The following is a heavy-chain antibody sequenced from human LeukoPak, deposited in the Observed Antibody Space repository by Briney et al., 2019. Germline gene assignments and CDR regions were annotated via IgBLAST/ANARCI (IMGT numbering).Heavy chain of an antibody. CDR1: GFTFSYHW. CDR2: IKNDGAVK. CDR3: AKGGYISRTYYYGMDV. Sequence: GGSLRLSCAASGFTFSYHWMTWVRQAPGKGLEWVANIKNDGAVKNYVDSVKGRFTISRDNAKNSLYLQMNSLRAEDTAVYYCAKGGYISRTYYYGMDVWGQGTTVTVSS. V-gene: IGHV3-7*03. J-gene: IGHJ6*02. D-gene: IGHD5-24*01.